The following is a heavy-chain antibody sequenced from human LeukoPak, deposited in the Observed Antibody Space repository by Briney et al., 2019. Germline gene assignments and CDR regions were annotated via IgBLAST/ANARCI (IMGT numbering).Heavy chain of an antibody. CDR3: ARERVLLWFGEPLYGMDV. J-gene: IGHJ6*02. CDR2: VSAYNGNT. V-gene: IGHV1-18*01. D-gene: IGHD3-10*01. Sequence: ASVKVSCKASGYTFMNHGMNWVRQAPGQGLEWLGWVSAYNGNTNYEPKLQGRATLITDTSTNTAYMELRGLRFDDTAVYYCARERVLLWFGEPLYGMDVWGQGTTVTVSS. CDR1: GYTFMNHG.